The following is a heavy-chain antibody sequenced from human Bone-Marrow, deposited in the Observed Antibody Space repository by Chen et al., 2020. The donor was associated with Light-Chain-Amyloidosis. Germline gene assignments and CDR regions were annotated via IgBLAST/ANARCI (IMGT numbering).Heavy chain of an antibody. D-gene: IGHD5-12*01. Sequence: EVQLEQSGPEVKKPGESLKISCKGSGYTFPNYWIGWVRQMPGKGLEWMGVIYPDDSDARYSPSFEGQVTISADKSITTAYLQWRSLKASDTAMYDCAILRDGYNFDYWGQVTLVTVSS. CDR3: AILRDGYNFDY. J-gene: IGHJ4*02. CDR1: GYTFPNYW. CDR2: IYPDDSDA. V-gene: IGHV5-51*01.